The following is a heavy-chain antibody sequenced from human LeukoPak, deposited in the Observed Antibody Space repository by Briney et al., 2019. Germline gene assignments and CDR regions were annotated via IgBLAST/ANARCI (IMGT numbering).Heavy chain of an antibody. CDR2: INPGDTST. Sequence: GASLNTSCQASGSSFTNSWSGWLHPLPGKGLEWMGIINPGDTSTTYTPSFQGQVTISADKCISTPYLQRSRLKASDTAIYYCASVTDGRTYLTTYWGQGTLVSVSS. CDR3: ASVTDGRTYLTTY. CDR1: GSSFTNSW. D-gene: IGHD3-9*01. V-gene: IGHV5-51*07. J-gene: IGHJ4*02.